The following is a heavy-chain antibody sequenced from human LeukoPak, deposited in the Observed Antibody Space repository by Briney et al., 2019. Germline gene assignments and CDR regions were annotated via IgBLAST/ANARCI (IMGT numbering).Heavy chain of an antibody. Sequence: GGSLRLSCAASGFTFSSYAMSWVRQAPGKGLEWVSAISGSGGSTYYADSVKGRFTISRDNSKKTVYVQMNSLRAEDTAMYYCARSFYSYGYTDYWGQGTLVTVSS. CDR1: GFTFSSYA. CDR2: ISGSGGST. V-gene: IGHV3-23*01. D-gene: IGHD5-18*01. CDR3: ARSFYSYGYTDY. J-gene: IGHJ4*02.